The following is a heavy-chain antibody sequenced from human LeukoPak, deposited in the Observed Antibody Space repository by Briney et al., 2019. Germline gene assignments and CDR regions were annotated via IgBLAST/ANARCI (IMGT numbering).Heavy chain of an antibody. CDR2: IYYSGST. CDR1: GGSFSGYY. Sequence: SETLSLTCAVYGGSFSGYYWSWIRQPPGKGLEWIGYIYYSGSTNYNPSLKSRVTISVDTSKNQFSLKLSSVTAADTAVYYCASGTVTLDYWGQGTLVTVSS. V-gene: IGHV4-59*08. J-gene: IGHJ4*02. D-gene: IGHD4-11*01. CDR3: ASGTVTLDY.